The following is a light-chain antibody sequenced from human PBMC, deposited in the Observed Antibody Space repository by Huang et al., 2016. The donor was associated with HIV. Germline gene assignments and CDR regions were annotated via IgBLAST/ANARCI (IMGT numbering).Light chain of an antibody. J-gene: IGKJ1*01. V-gene: IGKV3-11*01. CDR3: QQRTNRPPWT. CDR1: QSITSH. CDR2: DAA. Sequence: EIVLTQSPATLSLSPGESATLSCRASQSITSHLAWHQQKPGQAPRLLIYDAANRSTGIPPRFSGSGSVTDFTLTISSLEPEDFAVYYCQQRTNRPPWTFGQGTKVEIK.